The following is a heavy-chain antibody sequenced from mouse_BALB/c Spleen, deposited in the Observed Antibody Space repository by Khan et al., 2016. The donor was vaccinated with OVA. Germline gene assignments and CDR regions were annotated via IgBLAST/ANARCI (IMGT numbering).Heavy chain of an antibody. CDR1: GYSFTSYW. CDR2: IHPSDSET. Sequence: VQLQESGAELVRPGASVKLSCKASGYSFTSYWLNWVKQRPGQGLEWIGMIHPSDSETRLHQKFKDKATLTVDKSSSTAYIQLSSPTSEYSAGYDCAIRGGNYEVESWFAYWGQGTLVTVSA. V-gene: IGHV1S82*01. J-gene: IGHJ3*01. CDR3: AIRGGNYEVESWFAY. D-gene: IGHD2-1*01.